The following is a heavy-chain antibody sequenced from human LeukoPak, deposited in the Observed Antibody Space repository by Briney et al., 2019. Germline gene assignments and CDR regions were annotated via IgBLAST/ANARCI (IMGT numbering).Heavy chain of an antibody. J-gene: IGHJ6*03. Sequence: GGSLGLSCAASGFTFSSYAMHWVRQAPGKGLEWVANIKQDGSEKYYVDSVKGRFTISRDNAKNSLYLQMNSLRAEDTAVYYCARVSSSWIYYYYYYMDVWGKGTTVTISS. CDR2: IKQDGSEK. V-gene: IGHV3-7*04. CDR3: ARVSSSWIYYYYYYMDV. CDR1: GFTFSSYA. D-gene: IGHD6-13*01.